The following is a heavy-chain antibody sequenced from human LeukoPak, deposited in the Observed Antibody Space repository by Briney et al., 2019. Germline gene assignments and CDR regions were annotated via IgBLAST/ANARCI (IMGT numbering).Heavy chain of an antibody. Sequence: PSGTLSLTCAVSGGSINSINWWSWVRQPPGQGLEWIGEMYHTGGFNYNPSLKSRVTISLDKSQNQFSLGLSSVTAADTAVYYCARNPRDGHTFDYWGQGTLVTVSS. CDR1: GGSINSINW. CDR3: ARNPRDGHTFDY. J-gene: IGHJ4*02. CDR2: MYHTGGF. V-gene: IGHV4-4*02.